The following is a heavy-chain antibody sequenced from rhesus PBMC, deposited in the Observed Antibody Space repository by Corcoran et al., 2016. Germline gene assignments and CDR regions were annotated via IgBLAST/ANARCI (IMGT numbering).Heavy chain of an antibody. CDR3: AKEGNYGSSHFDY. D-gene: IGHD4-29*01. CDR2: ISNGGGST. J-gene: IGHJ4*01. Sequence: EVQLVESGGGLVQPGGSLRLSCAASGFTFSSYGMSWVRQAPGKGLEWGSYISNGGGSTYYADSVKGRFTISRDNSKNTLSLQMNSLRAEDTAVYYCAKEGNYGSSHFDYWGQGVLVTVSS. V-gene: IGHV3S5*01. CDR1: GFTFSSYG.